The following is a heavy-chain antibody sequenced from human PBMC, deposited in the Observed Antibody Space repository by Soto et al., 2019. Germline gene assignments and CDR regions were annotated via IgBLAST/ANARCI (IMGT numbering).Heavy chain of an antibody. J-gene: IGHJ6*02. V-gene: IGHV4-31*03. D-gene: IGHD2-21*01. CDR1: GGSISRGWYY. CDR2: IYYSGST. CDR3: ARGASLLNKHYGMDV. Sequence: PSETLSLTCPVSGGSISRGWYYWSWIRQHPGKGLEWIGYIYYSGSTYYNPSLKSRVTIAVDTSKNQFSLKPSSVTAADTAVYYCARGASLLNKHYGMDVWGQGTTFTVSS.